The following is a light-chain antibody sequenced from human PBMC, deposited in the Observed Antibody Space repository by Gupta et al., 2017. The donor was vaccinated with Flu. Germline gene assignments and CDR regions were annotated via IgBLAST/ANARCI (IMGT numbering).Light chain of an antibody. Sequence: NFMLTQPHSVSESPGKTVTISCTRSSGNIASNFMQWYQQRPGSAPTTVIYEDDQRPSGVPDLFSGSIDSSSNSASLTISGLKTEDEADYYCQSFDASTWVFGGGTQLTVL. CDR3: QSFDASTWV. J-gene: IGLJ3*02. CDR2: EDD. V-gene: IGLV6-57*03. CDR1: SGNIASNF.